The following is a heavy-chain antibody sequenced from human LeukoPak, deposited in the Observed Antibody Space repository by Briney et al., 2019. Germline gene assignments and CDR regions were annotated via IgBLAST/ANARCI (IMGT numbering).Heavy chain of an antibody. CDR2: INPDSGGT. CDR3: ARFAVVITNDY. Sequence: ASVRVSCKASEYSFTGYFMHWVRQAPGQGREWMGWINPDSGGTKYAQKSQGRVTMARDTSTSTAYMELSGLTSDDTAVYYCARFAVVITNDYWGQGTLVTVSS. J-gene: IGHJ4*02. CDR1: EYSFTGYF. D-gene: IGHD3-10*01. V-gene: IGHV1-2*02.